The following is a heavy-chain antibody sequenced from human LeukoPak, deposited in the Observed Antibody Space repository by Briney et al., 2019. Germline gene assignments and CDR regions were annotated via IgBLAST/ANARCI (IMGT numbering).Heavy chain of an antibody. CDR3: ARDHHYYDSSGSWPTGDAFDI. Sequence: ASVKVSCKASGGTFSSYAISWVRLAPGQGLEWMGGIIPIFGTANYAQKFQGRVTITADESTSTAYMELSSLRSEDTAVYYCARDHHYYDSSGSWPTGDAFDIWGQGTMVTVSS. J-gene: IGHJ3*02. D-gene: IGHD3-22*01. CDR2: IIPIFGTA. V-gene: IGHV1-69*01. CDR1: GGTFSSYA.